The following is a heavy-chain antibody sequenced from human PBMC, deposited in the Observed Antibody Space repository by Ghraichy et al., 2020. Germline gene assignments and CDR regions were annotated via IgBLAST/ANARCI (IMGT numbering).Heavy chain of an antibody. Sequence: SVKVSCKASGGTFSSYAISWVRQAPGQGLEWMGGIIPIFGTANYAQKFQGRVTITADESTSTAYMELSSLRSEDTAVYYCARGLPMPIAAAEWYYGMDVWGQGTTVTVSS. CDR3: ARGLPMPIAAAEWYYGMDV. J-gene: IGHJ6*02. D-gene: IGHD6-13*01. CDR1: GGTFSSYA. V-gene: IGHV1-69*13. CDR2: IIPIFGTA.